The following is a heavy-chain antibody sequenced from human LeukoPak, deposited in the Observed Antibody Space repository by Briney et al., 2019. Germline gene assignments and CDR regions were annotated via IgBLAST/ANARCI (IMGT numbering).Heavy chain of an antibody. J-gene: IGHJ6*03. CDR3: ARDPYSGGYGAYYYYYMDL. CDR2: ITTSSSHI. Sequence: GGSLRLSCAASGFTFSAFNMNWVRRTPGKGLEWVSSITTSSSHIFYADSVRGRFTISRDNADNSLYLQMSSLRDEDTAVYYCARDPYSGGYGAYYYYYMDLWGKGTTVTVSS. CDR1: GFTFSAFN. V-gene: IGHV3-21*01. D-gene: IGHD5-12*01.